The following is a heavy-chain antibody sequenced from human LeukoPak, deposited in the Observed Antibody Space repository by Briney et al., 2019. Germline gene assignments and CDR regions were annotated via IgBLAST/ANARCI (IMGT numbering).Heavy chain of an antibody. V-gene: IGHV3-30*02. D-gene: IGHD2-21*01. CDR2: IRYDGSNE. J-gene: IGHJ4*02. Sequence: PGGSLRLSCAASGITFNSCGMHWVRQAPDKGLEWVAFIRYDGSNEYYADSVKGRFTISRDNSKNTLYLQMNSLRGEDTAVYYCCGDFDYWGQGTLVTVSS. CDR3: CGDFDY. CDR1: GITFNSCG.